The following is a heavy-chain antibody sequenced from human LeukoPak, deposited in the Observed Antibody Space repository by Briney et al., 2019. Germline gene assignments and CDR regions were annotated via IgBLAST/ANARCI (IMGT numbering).Heavy chain of an antibody. J-gene: IGHJ4*02. D-gene: IGHD3-16*02. CDR3: ARELITFGGVIVHYYFDY. Sequence: GGSLRLSCAASGFTFSSYSMNWVRQAPGKGLEWVSSISSSSSYIYYADSVKGRFTISRDNAKNSLYLQMNSLRAEDTAVYYCARELITFGGVIVHYYFDYWGQGTLVTVSS. V-gene: IGHV3-21*01. CDR2: ISSSSSYI. CDR1: GFTFSSYS.